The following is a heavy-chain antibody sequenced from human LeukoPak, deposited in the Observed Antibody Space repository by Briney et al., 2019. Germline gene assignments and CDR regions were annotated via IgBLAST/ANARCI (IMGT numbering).Heavy chain of an antibody. CDR1: GYTFTSYY. Sequence: ASVKVSCKASGYTFTSYYMHWVRQAPGQGLEWMGWINPNSGGTNYAQKFQGRVTMTRDTSISTAYMELSRLRSDDTAVYYCARGGYYDILTGYYPPTQDFDYWGQGTLVTVSS. J-gene: IGHJ4*02. V-gene: IGHV1-2*02. D-gene: IGHD3-9*01. CDR2: INPNSGGT. CDR3: ARGGYYDILTGYYPPTQDFDY.